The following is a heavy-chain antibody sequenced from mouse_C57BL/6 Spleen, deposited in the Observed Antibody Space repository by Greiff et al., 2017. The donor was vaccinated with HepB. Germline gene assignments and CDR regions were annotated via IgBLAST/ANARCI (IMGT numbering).Heavy chain of an antibody. CDR2: INPSNGGT. V-gene: IGHV1-53*01. CDR1: GYTFTSYW. J-gene: IGHJ4*01. Sequence: QVQLQQPGTELVKPGASVKLSCKASGYTFTSYWMHWVKQRPGQGLAWIGNINPSNGGTNYNEKFKSKATLTVDKSSSTAYMQLSSLTSEDSAVYYCARSGGLLYAMDYWGQGTSVTVSS. D-gene: IGHD2-3*01. CDR3: ARSGGLLYAMDY.